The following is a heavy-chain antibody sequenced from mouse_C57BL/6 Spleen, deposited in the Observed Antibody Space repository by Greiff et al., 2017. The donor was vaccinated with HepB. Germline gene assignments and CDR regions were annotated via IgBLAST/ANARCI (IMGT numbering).Heavy chain of an antibody. Sequence: QVQLQQSGAELVRPGTSVKVSCKASGYAFTNYLIEWVKQRPGQGLEWIGVINPGSGGTNYNEKFKGKATLTADKSSSTAYMQLSSLTSEDSAVYFCARRWYYVDYWGQGTTLTVSS. V-gene: IGHV1-54*01. CDR1: GYAFTNYL. J-gene: IGHJ2*01. CDR2: INPGSGGT. CDR3: ARRWYYVDY. D-gene: IGHD1-1*02.